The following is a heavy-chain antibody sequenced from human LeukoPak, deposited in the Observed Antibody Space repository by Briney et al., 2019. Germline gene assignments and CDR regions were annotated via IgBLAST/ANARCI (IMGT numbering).Heavy chain of an antibody. J-gene: IGHJ4*02. V-gene: IGHV4-34*01. CDR2: INHSGST. CDR1: GGSFSGYY. Sequence: SETLSLTCAVYGGSFSGYYWSWIRQPPGKGLEWIGEINHSGSTNYNPSLKSRVTISVDTSKNQFSLKLSSVTAADTAVYYCASRKNQLAYCGGDCYEPTYYFDYWGQGTLVTVSS. CDR3: ASRKNQLAYCGGDCYEPTYYFDY. D-gene: IGHD2-21*02.